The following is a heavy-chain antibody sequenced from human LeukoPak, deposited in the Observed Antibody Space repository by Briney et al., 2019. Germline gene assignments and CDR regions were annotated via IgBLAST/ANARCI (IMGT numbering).Heavy chain of an antibody. CDR1: GFTFNTYE. CDR2: ITSSGSTR. V-gene: IGHV3-48*03. Sequence: PGGSLRLSCAASGFTFNTYEMNWVRQAPGKGLEWVSYITSSGSTRYYADSVKGRFTISRDNSKNTLYLQMNSLRAEDTAVYYCAKDRHERVVVAAPTDYWGQGTLVTVSS. D-gene: IGHD2-15*01. CDR3: AKDRHERVVVAAPTDY. J-gene: IGHJ4*02.